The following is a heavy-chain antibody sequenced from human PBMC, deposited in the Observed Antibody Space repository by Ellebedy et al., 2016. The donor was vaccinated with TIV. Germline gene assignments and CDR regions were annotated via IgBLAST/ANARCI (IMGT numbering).Heavy chain of an antibody. CDR1: GFSFSSYA. Sequence: GGSLRLSCAASGFSFSSYAMHWVRQAPGKGLEWVAVISYDGSNKYYADSVKGRFTISRDNSKDTLYLQMNSLRAEDTALYYCAKDYGLYYDSSLIDYWGQGTLVTVSS. J-gene: IGHJ4*02. CDR2: ISYDGSNK. D-gene: IGHD3-22*01. V-gene: IGHV3-30*01. CDR3: AKDYGLYYDSSLIDY.